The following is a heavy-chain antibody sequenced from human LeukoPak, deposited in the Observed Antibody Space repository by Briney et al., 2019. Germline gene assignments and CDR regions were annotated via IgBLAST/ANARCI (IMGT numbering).Heavy chain of an antibody. D-gene: IGHD6-19*01. CDR3: AGKESSAWSH. J-gene: IGHJ4*02. CDR1: GFTFSNHW. Sequence: PGGSLRLSCAASGFTFSNHWMSWVRQAPGKGLEWVANINQTGSEKYYVDSVKGRFTISRDNAKKSLFLQMNSLRADDTAVYYCAGKESSAWSHWGQGTLVTVSS. V-gene: IGHV3-7*01. CDR2: INQTGSEK.